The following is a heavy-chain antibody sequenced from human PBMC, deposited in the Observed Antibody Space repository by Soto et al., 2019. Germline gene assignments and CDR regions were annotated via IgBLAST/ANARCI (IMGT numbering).Heavy chain of an antibody. Sequence: GGSLRLSCAASGFTFSSYSMNWVRQAPGKGLEWVSSISSSSSYIYYADSVKGRFTISRDNAKNSLYLQMNSLRAEDTAVYYCARDLGHGYDFWSAHYYYYYMDVWGKGTTVTVSS. CDR1: GFTFSSYS. V-gene: IGHV3-21*01. CDR2: ISSSSSYI. CDR3: ARDLGHGYDFWSAHYYYYYMDV. D-gene: IGHD3-3*01. J-gene: IGHJ6*03.